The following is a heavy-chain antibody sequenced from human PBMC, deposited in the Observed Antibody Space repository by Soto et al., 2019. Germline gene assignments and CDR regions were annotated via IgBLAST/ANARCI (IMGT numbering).Heavy chain of an antibody. CDR3: ARQERLVWGSYRTYYFDY. CDR2: INHSGST. CDR1: GGSFSGYY. Sequence: PSETLSLTCAVYGGSFSGYYWSWIRQPPGKGLEWIGEINHSGSTNYNPSLKSRVTISVDTSKNQFSLKLSSVTAADTAVYYCARQERLVWGSYRTYYFDYWGQGTLVTVSS. J-gene: IGHJ4*02. D-gene: IGHD3-16*02. V-gene: IGHV4-34*01.